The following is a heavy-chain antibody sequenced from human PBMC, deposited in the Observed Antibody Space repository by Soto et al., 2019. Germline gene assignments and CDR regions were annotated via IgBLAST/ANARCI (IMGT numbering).Heavy chain of an antibody. CDR1: GFIFNNAW. J-gene: IGHJ6*02. V-gene: IGHV3-15*01. D-gene: IGHD2-2*01. CDR3: TTACGTTCYWSYYGMDV. CDR2: IKSKGDGGKT. Sequence: EVQLVESGGGLVKPGGSLRLSCEASGFIFNNAWMNWVRQSPGKGLGWVGHIKSKGDGGKTDYAAPVKGRFISSRDDSKKTLYLQMDSLKAEDTAVYDCTTACGTTCYWSYYGMDVWGQGTTVTVSS.